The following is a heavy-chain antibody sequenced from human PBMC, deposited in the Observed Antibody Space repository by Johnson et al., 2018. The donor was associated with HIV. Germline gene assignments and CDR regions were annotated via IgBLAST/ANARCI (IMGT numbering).Heavy chain of an antibody. V-gene: IGHV3-66*01. D-gene: IGHD3/OR15-3a*01. Sequence: VQLVESGGGLVQPGGSLRLSCAASGFTVNNKYMSWVRQPPGKGLEWVSVIYSGGSTYYADSVKGRFTITRDSSKNTLYLQMNSLRAEDTAVYYCARSGDSIGSFWAGGAFDIWGQGTMVTVSS. J-gene: IGHJ3*02. CDR2: IYSGGST. CDR3: ARSGDSIGSFWAGGAFDI. CDR1: GFTVNNKY.